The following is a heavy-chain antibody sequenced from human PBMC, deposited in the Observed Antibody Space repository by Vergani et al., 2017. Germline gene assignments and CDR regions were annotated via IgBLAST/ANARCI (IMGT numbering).Heavy chain of an antibody. CDR1: GGSMSGYY. CDR2: MYHSGST. J-gene: IGHJ5*02. D-gene: IGHD3-10*01. Sequence: QVRLQESGPGLVKPSETLSLTCSVSGGSMSGYYWSWIRQPPGKELEWIGYMYHSGSTNYNTSLETRVTMSGDTSKNQFSLKLNSVTAADTAVYYCGRVADFYGLGSRLLDLWGQGILVTVSS. V-gene: IGHV4-59*01. CDR3: GRVADFYGLGSRLLDL.